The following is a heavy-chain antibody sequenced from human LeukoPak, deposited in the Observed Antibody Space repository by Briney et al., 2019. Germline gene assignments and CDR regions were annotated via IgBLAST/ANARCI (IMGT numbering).Heavy chain of an antibody. CDR1: GFTFRSHA. D-gene: IGHD1-26*01. CDR3: AKDYGGSYSSHFDY. CDR2: IWYDGSNK. V-gene: IGHV3-30*02. Sequence: SGGSLRLSCATSGFTFRSHAMHWVCQSPGKGLEWVAQIWYDGSNKYYADSVKGRFSVSRDNSKNTLYLQMNSLRAEDTAVYYCAKDYGGSYSSHFDYWGQGTLVTVSS. J-gene: IGHJ4*02.